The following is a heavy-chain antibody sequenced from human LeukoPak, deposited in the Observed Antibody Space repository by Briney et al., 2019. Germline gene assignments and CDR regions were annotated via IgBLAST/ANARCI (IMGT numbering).Heavy chain of an antibody. CDR1: GFTFSSYS. V-gene: IGHV3-48*04. CDR3: VRDGAVVTSGSYPWRYFQY. Sequence: GGSLRLSCAASGFTFSSYSMNWVRQAPGKGLEWVSYISSSSSTIYYADSVKGRFTISRDNAKNSLYLQMNTLRAGDTAVYYCVRDGAVVTSGSYPWRYFQYWGLGTLVTVSS. D-gene: IGHD3-10*01. J-gene: IGHJ1*01. CDR2: ISSSSSTI.